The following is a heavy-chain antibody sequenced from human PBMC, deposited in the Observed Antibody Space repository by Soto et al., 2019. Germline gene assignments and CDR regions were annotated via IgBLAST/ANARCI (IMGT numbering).Heavy chain of an antibody. CDR1: AGSIGSGFYY. V-gene: IGHV4-31*03. CDR2: IYSRGNT. Sequence: SETLSLTCTVSAGSIGSGFYYWSWIRQHPGKGLEWIGYIYSRGNTYYNPSLKSRVTISLDTSDNQYSLTLSSVTAAVTVVYYCAKGFIVAATTPEFDYWGQGTLVTVSS. CDR3: AKGFIVAATTPEFDY. J-gene: IGHJ4*02. D-gene: IGHD1-26*01.